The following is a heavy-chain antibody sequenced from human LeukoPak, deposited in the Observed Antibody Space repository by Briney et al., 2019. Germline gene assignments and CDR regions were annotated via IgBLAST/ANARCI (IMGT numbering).Heavy chain of an antibody. Sequence: GGSLRLSCAASGFTLSNYAMHCVRQATGKGLEWVSAIGTAGDTFYPGSVKGRFTISRENAKNSFYLQMNSLRADDTAVYYCARQMTPHGNFDYWGQGTLVTVSS. CDR3: ARQMTPHGNFDY. D-gene: IGHD1-26*01. J-gene: IGHJ4*02. CDR1: GFTLSNYA. CDR2: IGTAGDT. V-gene: IGHV3-13*01.